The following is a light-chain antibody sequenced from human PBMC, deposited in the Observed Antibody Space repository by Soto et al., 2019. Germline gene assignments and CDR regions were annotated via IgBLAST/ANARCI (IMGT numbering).Light chain of an antibody. CDR2: GAS. V-gene: IGKV3-20*01. J-gene: IGKJ1*01. Sequence: ESVLTQSPGTLSLSPGERATLSCRASQSVSSNYLAWYQQKPGQTPRLLIYGASTRATGIPDRFSGSGSGTDFTLTISRLEPEDSAVYYCQQYGSSPPRTFGQGTKVDNK. CDR1: QSVSSNY. CDR3: QQYGSSPPRT.